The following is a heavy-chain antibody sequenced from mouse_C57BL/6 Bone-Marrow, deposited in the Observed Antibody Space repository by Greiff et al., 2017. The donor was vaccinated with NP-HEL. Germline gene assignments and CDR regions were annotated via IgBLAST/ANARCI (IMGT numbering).Heavy chain of an antibody. CDR1: GYTFTSYW. V-gene: IGHV1-52*01. CDR3: GRRIGGSGYFDV. D-gene: IGHD1-1*01. CDR2: IDPSGSET. J-gene: IGHJ1*03. Sequence: QVQLQQPGAELVRPGSSVKLSCKASGYTFTSYWMHWVKQRPIQGLEWIGNIDPSGSETHYNQKFKDKATLTVDKSSSTAYMQLSSLTSEDSAVYYCGRRIGGSGYFDVWGTGTTVTVSS.